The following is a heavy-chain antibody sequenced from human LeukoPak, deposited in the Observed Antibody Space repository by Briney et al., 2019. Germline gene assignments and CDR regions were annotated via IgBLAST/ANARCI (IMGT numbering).Heavy chain of an antibody. V-gene: IGHV4-38-2*02. Sequence: SETLSLTCAVSGYSISSGYYWGWIRQPPGKGLEWIDSIYHSGSTYYNPSLKSRVTISVDTSKNQFSLKLSSVTAADTAVYYCARDRSHYGSGSSKTDYWGQGTLVTVSS. D-gene: IGHD3-10*01. CDR3: ARDRSHYGSGSSKTDY. CDR1: GYSISSGYY. CDR2: IYHSGST. J-gene: IGHJ4*02.